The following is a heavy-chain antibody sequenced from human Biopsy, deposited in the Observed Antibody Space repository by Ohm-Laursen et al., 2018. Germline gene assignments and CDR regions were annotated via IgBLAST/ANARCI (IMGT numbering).Heavy chain of an antibody. J-gene: IGHJ1*01. CDR1: GGTFSNYG. CDR3: ATKLTGYFHH. V-gene: IGHV1-69*06. D-gene: IGHD3-9*01. Sequence: VASVKVSCKAPGGTFSNYGVNWVRQAPGQGLEWLGGNIPILGTGNYAQKFQDRVTVAADTSTSTATTELRSLRSDDTAVYYCATKLTGYFHHWGQGTLVIVSS. CDR2: NIPILGTG.